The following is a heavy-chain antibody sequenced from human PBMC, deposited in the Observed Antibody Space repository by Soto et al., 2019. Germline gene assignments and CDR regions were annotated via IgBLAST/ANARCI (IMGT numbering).Heavy chain of an antibody. V-gene: IGHV4-59*01. CDR2: IYNSGST. CDR3: ARDRTTPYYYYGMDV. CDR1: GGSISTYY. Sequence: QVQLQESGPGLVKPSETLSLTCTVSGGSISTYYWSWIRQPPGKGLEWIGHIYNSGSTNYNPSLKSRVTISVDTSKNQFSLKLSSVTAADTAVYYCARDRTTPYYYYGMDVWGQGTTVTVSS. J-gene: IGHJ6*02.